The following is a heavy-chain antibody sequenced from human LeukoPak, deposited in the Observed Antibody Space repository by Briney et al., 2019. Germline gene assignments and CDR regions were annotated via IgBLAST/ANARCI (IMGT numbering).Heavy chain of an antibody. V-gene: IGHV4-34*01. J-gene: IGHJ6*03. D-gene: IGHD3-10*01. CDR3: ARGRLLVINYYYYMDV. CDR2: INHSGST. CDR1: GGSFSGYY. Sequence: PSETLSLTCAVYGGSFSGYYWSWIRQPPGKGLEWIGEINHSGSTNYNPSLKSRVTISVDTSKNQFSLKLSSVTAADTAVYYCARGRLLVINYYYYMDVWGKGTTVTVSS.